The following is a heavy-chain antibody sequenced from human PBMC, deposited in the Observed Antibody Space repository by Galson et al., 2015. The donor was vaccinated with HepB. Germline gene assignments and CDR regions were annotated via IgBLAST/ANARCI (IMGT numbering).Heavy chain of an antibody. CDR2: ISYDGSNK. V-gene: IGHV3-30-3*01. CDR3: ASGGGTYYGSGSYSHPFDY. Sequence: SLRLSCAASGFTFSSYAMHWVRQAPGKGLEWVAVISYDGSNKYYADSVKGRFTISRDNSKNTLYLQMNSLRAEDTAVYYCASGGGTYYGSGSYSHPFDYWGQGTLVTVSS. J-gene: IGHJ4*02. CDR1: GFTFSSYA. D-gene: IGHD3-10*01.